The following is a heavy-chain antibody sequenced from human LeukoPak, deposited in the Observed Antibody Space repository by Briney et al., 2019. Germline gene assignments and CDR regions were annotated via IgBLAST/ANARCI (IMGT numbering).Heavy chain of an antibody. V-gene: IGHV3-30*02. Sequence: GGSLRLSCAASGFTFSSYGMHWVRQAPGKGLEWVAVIRYDGSNKYYADSVKGRFTISRDNSKEMLYLQMNSLRPEDTAMYYCAKERIVRGAIIGYAMDVWGQGTTVTVSS. CDR1: GFTFSSYG. CDR3: AKERIVRGAIIGYAMDV. J-gene: IGHJ6*02. CDR2: IRYDGSNK. D-gene: IGHD3-10*01.